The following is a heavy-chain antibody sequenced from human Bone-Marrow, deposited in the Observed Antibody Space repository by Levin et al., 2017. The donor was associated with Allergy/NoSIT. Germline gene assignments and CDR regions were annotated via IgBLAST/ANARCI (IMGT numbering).Heavy chain of an antibody. CDR3: AREVGTLTVTSDAFDI. CDR2: IYHRGSA. D-gene: IGHD4-17*01. J-gene: IGHJ3*02. V-gene: IGHV4-31*03. CDR1: GGSISSGAYF. Sequence: KASETLSLTCTVSGGSISSGAYFWSWIRQLPGEGLEWIGYIYHRGSAYYNPSLESRVTLSVDTSKNQFSLQMNSVTAADTAVYYCAREVGTLTVTSDAFDIWGQGTMVTVSS.